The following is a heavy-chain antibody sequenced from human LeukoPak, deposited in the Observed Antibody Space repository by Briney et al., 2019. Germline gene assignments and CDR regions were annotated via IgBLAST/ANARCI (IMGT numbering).Heavy chain of an antibody. CDR3: AREGVNIVSTITGSTPDY. J-gene: IGHJ4*02. CDR1: GFTFSNYA. D-gene: IGHD5/OR15-5a*01. Sequence: GGSLRLSCAASGFTFSNYAMSWVRQAPGKGLEWVSTIIGRGGSTDYADSVKGRFTISRDNSKNTLNLQMNSLRAEDTAVYYCAREGVNIVSTITGSTPDYWGQGTLVAVSS. V-gene: IGHV3-23*01. CDR2: IIGRGGST.